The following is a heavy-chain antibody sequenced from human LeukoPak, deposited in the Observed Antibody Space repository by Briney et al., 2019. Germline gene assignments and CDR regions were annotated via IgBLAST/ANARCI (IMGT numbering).Heavy chain of an antibody. Sequence: GASVKVSCKASGYTFTSYAMNWVRQAPGQGLEWMGWINTNTGNPTYAQGFTGRFVFSLDTSVSTAYLQISSLKAEDSAVYYCARHAYYDSSGYYRPIQFDYWGQGTLVTVSS. CDR3: ARHAYYDSSGYYRPIQFDY. CDR1: GYTFTSYA. V-gene: IGHV7-4-1*02. J-gene: IGHJ4*02. CDR2: INTNTGNP. D-gene: IGHD3-22*01.